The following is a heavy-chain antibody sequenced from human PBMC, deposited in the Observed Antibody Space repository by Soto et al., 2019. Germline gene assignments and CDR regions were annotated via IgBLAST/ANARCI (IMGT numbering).Heavy chain of an antibody. CDR2: INPSGGST. V-gene: IGHV1-46*01. J-gene: IGHJ4*02. Sequence: GASVKVSCKASGYTFTSYYMHWVRQAPGQGLEWMGNINPSGGSTSYAQKFQGRVTMTRDTSASTAYMELSSLRSEDTAVYYCAISFGYSSGWYYFDDRGQGTLVTVSS. CDR3: AISFGYSSGWYYFDD. D-gene: IGHD6-19*01. CDR1: GYTFTSYY.